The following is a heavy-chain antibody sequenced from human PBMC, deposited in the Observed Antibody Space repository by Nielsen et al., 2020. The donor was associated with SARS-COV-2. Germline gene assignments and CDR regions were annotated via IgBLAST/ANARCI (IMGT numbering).Heavy chain of an antibody. D-gene: IGHD6-19*01. J-gene: IGHJ4*02. V-gene: IGHV3-23*01. Sequence: GGSLTLSCPASGFSFSSYSMSWVRQAPGKGLAWVSAISGSGGSTYYADSVKGRFTISRDTSKNTLYLQMNSLRAEDTAVYYCAKDRVPSSGWYWGGSYFDYWGQGTLVTVSS. CDR3: AKDRVPSSGWYWGGSYFDY. CDR2: ISGSGGST. CDR1: GFSFSSYS.